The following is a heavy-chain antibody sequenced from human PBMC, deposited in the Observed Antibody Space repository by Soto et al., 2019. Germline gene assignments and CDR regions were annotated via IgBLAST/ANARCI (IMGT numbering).Heavy chain of an antibody. D-gene: IGHD1-1*01. J-gene: IGHJ4*02. CDR2: IFSNGDT. CDR1: GFTVSNNY. V-gene: IGHV3-66*01. CDR3: ARDGTYNWV. Sequence: ELQLVASGGGLVQPGGSLRLSCAASGFTVSNNYVRGVRKAPGKGLEWVSLIFSNGDTRYADSVKGRFTISRDSSSNTLYLQMNSLRVEGTAVYYCARDGTYNWVGGQGIQVTVSS.